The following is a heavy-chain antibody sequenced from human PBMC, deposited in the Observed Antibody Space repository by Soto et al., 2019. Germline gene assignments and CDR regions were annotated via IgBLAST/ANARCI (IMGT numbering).Heavy chain of an antibody. D-gene: IGHD6-13*01. CDR2: VSGSGGNT. CDR1: GFTFSNYA. Sequence: VQLLESGGGLVQPGGSLRLSCAASGFTFSNYAMSWVRQAPGKGLEWVSAVSGSGGNTYYADSVQGRFTISRDNSKNMLTLQMNSLRAEATAVYYCSKLNLFVSAAAGRGPFDYWGQGTLVTVSS. V-gene: IGHV3-23*01. CDR3: SKLNLFVSAAAGRGPFDY. J-gene: IGHJ4*02.